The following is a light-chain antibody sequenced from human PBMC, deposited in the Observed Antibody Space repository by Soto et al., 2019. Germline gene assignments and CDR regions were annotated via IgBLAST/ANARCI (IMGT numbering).Light chain of an antibody. CDR1: SSDVGAYNY. CDR2: DVS. CDR3: SSYTAISTVV. V-gene: IGLV2-14*03. Sequence: QSALTQPASVSGSPGQSITISCTGTSSDVGAYNYVSWYQHYPGKAPKLMIYDVSNRPSGVSNRFSGSKSGNTASLTISGLQAEDEADYYCSSYTAISTVVFGGGTQLPVL. J-gene: IGLJ7*01.